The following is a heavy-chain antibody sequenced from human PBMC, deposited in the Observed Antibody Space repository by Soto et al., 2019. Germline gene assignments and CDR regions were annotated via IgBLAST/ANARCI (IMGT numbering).Heavy chain of an antibody. D-gene: IGHD5-18*01. V-gene: IGHV4-31*03. Sequence: SETLSLTCTVSGGSIRSGGYYWSWVRQNPRKGLEWIGNIYYSGNTYYNPSLKSRLTISVDTSKNQFSLNLSSVTAADTVVYYCARDRLMATAGTARHYFGLDVWGQGTTVTVSS. J-gene: IGHJ6*02. CDR3: ARDRLMATAGTARHYFGLDV. CDR2: IYYSGNT. CDR1: GGSIRSGGYY.